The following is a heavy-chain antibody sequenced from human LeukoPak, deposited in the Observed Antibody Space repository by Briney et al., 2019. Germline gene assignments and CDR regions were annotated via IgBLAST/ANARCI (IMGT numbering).Heavy chain of an antibody. Sequence: GGSLRLSCAASGFTFSRYGMHWVRQAPGKGLEGGAFIRYDGSNKYYADSVKGRFTISRDNSKNTLYLQMNSLRAEDTAVYYCASLTGIAAAGRPKRWFDPWGQGTLVTVSS. D-gene: IGHD6-13*01. CDR1: GFTFSRYG. CDR3: ASLTGIAAAGRPKRWFDP. J-gene: IGHJ5*02. CDR2: IRYDGSNK. V-gene: IGHV3-30*02.